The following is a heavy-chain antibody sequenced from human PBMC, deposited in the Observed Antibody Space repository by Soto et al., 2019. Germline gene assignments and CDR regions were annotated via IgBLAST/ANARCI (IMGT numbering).Heavy chain of an antibody. V-gene: IGHV4-31*03. CDR1: GGSISSGGYY. D-gene: IGHD3-3*01. J-gene: IGHJ6*02. CDR2: IYYSGST. CDR3: ARGYYDFWSGYSYYYRMDV. Sequence: SETLSLTCTVSGGSISSGGYYWSWIRQHPXKGLEWIGYIYYSGSTYYNPSLKSRVTISVDTSKNQFSLKLSSVTAADTAVYYCARGYYDFWSGYSYYYRMDVWGQGTTVTVSS.